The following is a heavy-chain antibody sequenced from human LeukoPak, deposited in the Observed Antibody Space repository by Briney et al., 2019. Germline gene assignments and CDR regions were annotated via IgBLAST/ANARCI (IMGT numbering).Heavy chain of an antibody. D-gene: IGHD6-6*01. Sequence: SETLSLTCTVSGGSISSGSYYCAWIRQPPGKGLEWIGSIYSSGDTYYNPSLKSRVTISVDTSKNQFSLKLSSVTAADTAVYYCAREGIAARPFDYWGQGTLVTVSS. V-gene: IGHV4-39*02. CDR3: AREGIAARPFDY. J-gene: IGHJ4*02. CDR2: IYSSGDT. CDR1: GGSISSGSYY.